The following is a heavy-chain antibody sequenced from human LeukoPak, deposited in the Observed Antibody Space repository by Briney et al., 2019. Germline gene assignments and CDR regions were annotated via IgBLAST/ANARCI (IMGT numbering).Heavy chain of an antibody. CDR2: INWNGGST. CDR3: AKDPYYGSGYYFDY. D-gene: IGHD3-10*01. Sequence: GGSLRLSCAASGFTFDDYGMSWVRQAPGKGLEWVSGINWNGGSTGYADSVKGRFTISRDNAKNTRYLQMNSLRAEGTAVYYCAKDPYYGSGYYFDYWGQGTLVTVSS. J-gene: IGHJ4*02. CDR1: GFTFDDYG. V-gene: IGHV3-20*04.